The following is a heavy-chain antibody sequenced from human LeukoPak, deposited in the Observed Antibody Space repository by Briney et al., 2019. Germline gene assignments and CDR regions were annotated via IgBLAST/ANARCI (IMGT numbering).Heavy chain of an antibody. D-gene: IGHD3-10*01. V-gene: IGHV4-39*01. J-gene: IGHJ5*02. CDR2: IYYSGST. CDR1: GGSISSGGYY. Sequence: PSETLSLTCTVSGGSISSGGYYWSWIRQHPGKGLEWIGYIYYSGSTYYNPSLKSRVTISVDTSKNQFSLKLSSVTAADTAVYYCARHPNYYYGSGSYSDNWFDPWGQGTLVTVSS. CDR3: ARHPNYYYGSGSYSDNWFDP.